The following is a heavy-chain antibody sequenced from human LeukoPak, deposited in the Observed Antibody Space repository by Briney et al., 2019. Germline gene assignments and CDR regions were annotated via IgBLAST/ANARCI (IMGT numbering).Heavy chain of an antibody. D-gene: IGHD3-16*01. CDR1: GYSFTDYY. V-gene: IGHV1-2*02. CDR3: ARTREGVWGSYSP. J-gene: IGHJ4*02. Sequence: ASVKVSCKASGYSFTDYYIHWVRLAPGQGLEWMGWINPKSGGTHYAQKFQGRVSMTRDTSINTVHLELSSLKTNDTAVYYCARTREGVWGSYSPWGQGALVTVSS. CDR2: INPKSGGT.